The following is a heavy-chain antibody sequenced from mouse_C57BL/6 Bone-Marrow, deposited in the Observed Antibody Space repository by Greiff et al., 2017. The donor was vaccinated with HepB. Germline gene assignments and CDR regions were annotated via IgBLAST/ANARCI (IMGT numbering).Heavy chain of an antibody. Sequence: QVQLKESGAELVRPGASVKLSCKASGYTFTDYYINWVKQRPGQGLEWIARIYPGSGNTYYNEKFKGKATLTAEKSSSTAYMQLSSLTSEDSAVYFCARPTVVDWYFDVWGTGTTVTVSS. D-gene: IGHD1-1*01. J-gene: IGHJ1*03. CDR2: IYPGSGNT. V-gene: IGHV1-76*01. CDR3: ARPTVVDWYFDV. CDR1: GYTFTDYY.